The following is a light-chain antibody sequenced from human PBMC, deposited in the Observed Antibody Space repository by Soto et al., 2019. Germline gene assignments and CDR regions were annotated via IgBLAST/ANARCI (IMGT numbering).Light chain of an antibody. V-gene: IGLV2-23*01. CDR3: CSYAGSSTSYV. J-gene: IGLJ1*01. Sequence: QSVLTQPASVSGSPGQSIPISCTGTRSDVGSYNLVSWYQQHPGKAPKLMIYEGTKRPSGVSNRFSGSKSGNTASLTISGLQAEDEADYYCCSYAGSSTSYVFGTGTKVTVL. CDR2: EGT. CDR1: RSDVGSYNL.